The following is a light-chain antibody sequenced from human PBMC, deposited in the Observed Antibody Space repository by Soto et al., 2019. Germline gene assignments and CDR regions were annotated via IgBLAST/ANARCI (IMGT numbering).Light chain of an antibody. CDR1: QAISSY. CDR3: QQLNSYPWT. Sequence: DIQLTQSPSFLSASVGDRVTITCRASQAISSYLAWFQQRPGKAPKVLIYAASTLQSGVPSRFSSSGSGTEFTLTISSLQPEDFATYFCQQLNSYPWTFGQGTKVEIK. J-gene: IGKJ1*01. CDR2: AAS. V-gene: IGKV1-9*01.